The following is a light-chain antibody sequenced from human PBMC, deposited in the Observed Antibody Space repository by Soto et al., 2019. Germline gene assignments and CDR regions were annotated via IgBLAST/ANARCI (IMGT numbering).Light chain of an antibody. CDR1: QSISSSH. Sequence: EIVLTQSPGTLSLSPGERVTLSCRASQSISSSHLAWYQQRPGQAPRLLIYDASTRATGIPDRFTGSDSGTEFILTISSLQSEDFAVYYCQQYHHWWTFGQGTKVEIK. J-gene: IGKJ1*01. CDR2: DAS. CDR3: QQYHHWWT. V-gene: IGKV3-15*01.